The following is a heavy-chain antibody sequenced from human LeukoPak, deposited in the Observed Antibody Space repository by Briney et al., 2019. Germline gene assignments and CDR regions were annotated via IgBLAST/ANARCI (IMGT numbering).Heavy chain of an antibody. D-gene: IGHD3-10*01. CDR2: INQDGSDK. V-gene: IGHV3-7*01. J-gene: IGHJ6*02. Sequence: GGSLRLSCAASGFSLSNYWMSWVRQAPGKGLEWVASINQDGSDKYYVDSVMGRFTISKDNAKNSVYLQMNSLRPEDTAVYYCAWYGVTHGLDVWGQGTTVTVSS. CDR1: GFSLSNYW. CDR3: AWYGVTHGLDV.